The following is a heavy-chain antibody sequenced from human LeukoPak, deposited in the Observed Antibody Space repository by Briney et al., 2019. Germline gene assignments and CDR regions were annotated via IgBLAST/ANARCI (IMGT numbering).Heavy chain of an antibody. CDR3: ARGASWYYRGYFDY. Sequence: SETLSLTCAVYGGSFSGYYWSWIRQPPGKGLEWIGEINHSGSTNYNPSLKRRVTISVDTSKNQFSLKLSSVTAADTAVYYCARGASWYYRGYFDYWGQGTLVTVSS. J-gene: IGHJ4*02. V-gene: IGHV4-34*01. CDR2: INHSGST. D-gene: IGHD1-26*01. CDR1: GGSFSGYY.